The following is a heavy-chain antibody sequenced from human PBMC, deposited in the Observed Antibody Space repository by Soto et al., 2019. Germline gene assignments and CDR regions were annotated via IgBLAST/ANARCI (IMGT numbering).Heavy chain of an antibody. V-gene: IGHV3-53*01. CDR2: IYSGGST. CDR1: GFTVSSNY. Sequence: PGGSLTLACAASGFTVSSNYMSWVRQAPGKGLEWVSVIYSGGSTYYADSVKGRFTISRDNSKNTLYLQMNSLRAEDTAVYYCARDLWFDPWGQGTLVTVSS. CDR3: ARDLWFDP. J-gene: IGHJ5*02.